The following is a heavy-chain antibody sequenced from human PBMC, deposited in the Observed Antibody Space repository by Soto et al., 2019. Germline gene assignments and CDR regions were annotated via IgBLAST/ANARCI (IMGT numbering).Heavy chain of an antibody. CDR3: ARLFISSPAYYYYYYMDV. CDR2: IYYSGST. J-gene: IGHJ6*03. CDR1: GGSISSGDYY. V-gene: IGHV4-30-4*01. Sequence: TLSLTCTVSGGSISSGDYYWSWIRQPPGKGLEWIGYIYYSGSTYYNPSLKSRVTISVDTSKNQFSLKLSSVTAADTAVYYCARLFISSPAYYYYYYMDVWGKGTTVTVS. D-gene: IGHD6-13*01.